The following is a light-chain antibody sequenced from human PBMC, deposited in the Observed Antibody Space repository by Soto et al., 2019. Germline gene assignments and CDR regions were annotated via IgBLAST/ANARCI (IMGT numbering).Light chain of an antibody. CDR1: HDMPNS. Sequence: DIQMTQSPSSLSASVGDRVTITCQASHDMPNSLNRYQHKPGKAPQLLIYEVSTLKPGVPSRFSGRVSETDFAFPITSLHPEEIATYDCQHYNHFPLTIGQGTRLDIK. CDR2: EVS. CDR3: QHYNHFPLT. V-gene: IGKV1-33*01. J-gene: IGKJ5*01.